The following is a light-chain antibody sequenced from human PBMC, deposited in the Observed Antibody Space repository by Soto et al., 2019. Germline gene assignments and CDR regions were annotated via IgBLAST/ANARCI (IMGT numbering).Light chain of an antibody. CDR1: QSISTY. J-gene: IGKJ5*01. CDR2: AAS. Sequence: DIQMTQSPSSLSASVGDRVTVTCRASQSISTYLNWYQQKRGKAPKLLIYAASNLDTAVPSRFSGSGSGTDFNLTISSLLPEDFATYFCQESYSIPLGFGQGTRLEIK. V-gene: IGKV1-39*01. CDR3: QESYSIPLG.